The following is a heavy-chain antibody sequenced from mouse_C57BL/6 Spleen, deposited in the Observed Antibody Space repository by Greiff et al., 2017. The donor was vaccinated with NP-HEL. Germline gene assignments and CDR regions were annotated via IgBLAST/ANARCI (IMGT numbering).Heavy chain of an antibody. CDR3: ARGFYYFDY. CDR2: INPYNGDT. V-gene: IGHV1-20*01. CDR1: GYSFTGYF. Sequence: VQLKESGPELVKPGDSVKISCKASGYSFTGYFMNWVMQSHGKSLEWIGRINPYNGDTFYNQKFKGKATLTVDKSSSTAHMELRSLTSEDSAVYYCARGFYYFDYWGQGTTLTVSS. J-gene: IGHJ2*01.